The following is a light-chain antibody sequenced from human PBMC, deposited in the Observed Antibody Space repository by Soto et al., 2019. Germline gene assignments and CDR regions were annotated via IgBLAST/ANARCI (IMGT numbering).Light chain of an antibody. V-gene: IGLV2-8*01. Sequence: QSVLTQPPSASGSPGQSVTISCSGTKNDIGVYDFVSWYQHHPGKAPRLIIYEVVQRPSGVPDRFSGSKSGNTASLTISGLQPEDEADYYCNSYTSSSTLVFGGGTKLTVL. CDR1: KNDIGVYDF. J-gene: IGLJ2*01. CDR2: EVV. CDR3: NSYTSSSTLV.